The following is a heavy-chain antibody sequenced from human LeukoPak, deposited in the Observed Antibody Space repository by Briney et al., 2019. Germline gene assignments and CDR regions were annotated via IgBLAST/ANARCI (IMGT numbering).Heavy chain of an antibody. CDR3: ARDRYYYDSSGYYYAWYFDL. Sequence: PSETLSLTCAVYGGSFSGYYWSWIRQPPGKGLEWIGEINHSGSTNYNPSLKSRVTMSVDTSKNQFSLKLSSVTAADTALYYCARDRYYYDSSGYYYAWYFDLWGRGTLVTVSS. J-gene: IGHJ2*01. D-gene: IGHD3-22*01. CDR2: INHSGST. V-gene: IGHV4-34*01. CDR1: GGSFSGYY.